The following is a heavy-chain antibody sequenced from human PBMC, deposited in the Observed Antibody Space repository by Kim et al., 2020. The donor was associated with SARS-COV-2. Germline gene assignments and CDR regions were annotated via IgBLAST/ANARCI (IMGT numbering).Heavy chain of an antibody. Sequence: GGSLRLSCAASGFTFDDYGMSWVRQAPGKGLEWVSGINWNGGSTGYADSVKGRFTISRDNAKNSLYLQMNSLRAEDSALYYCARVRRFGELLYGGYYYGMDVWGQGTTVTVSS. J-gene: IGHJ6*02. D-gene: IGHD3-10*01. V-gene: IGHV3-20*04. CDR1: GFTFDDYG. CDR3: ARVRRFGELLYGGYYYGMDV. CDR2: INWNGGST.